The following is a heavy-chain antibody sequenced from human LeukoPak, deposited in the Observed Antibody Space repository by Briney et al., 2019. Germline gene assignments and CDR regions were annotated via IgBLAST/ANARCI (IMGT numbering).Heavy chain of an antibody. CDR1: GFTFSSYA. CDR3: ARSQRAHVEGSNYMDV. D-gene: IGHD5-24*01. V-gene: IGHV3-30*04. CDR2: ISYDGSNK. Sequence: PGGSLSLSCAVSGFTFSSYAMHWVRQAPGKGLEWVALISYDGSNKSYAGPVKGRFTISRDNSNNTLYLQMNSLRTEDTAVYYCARSQRAHVEGSNYMDVWGKGTTVIVSS. J-gene: IGHJ6*03.